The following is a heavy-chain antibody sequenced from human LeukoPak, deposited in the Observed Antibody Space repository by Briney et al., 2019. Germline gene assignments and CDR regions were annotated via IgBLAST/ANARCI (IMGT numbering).Heavy chain of an antibody. Sequence: WASVKVSCKVSGYTLTELSMHWVRQAPGKGLEWMGGFDPEDGETIYAQKFQGRVTMTRDTSISTAYMELSRLRSDDTAVYYCARPNHAISIAADRTLDYWGQGTLVTVSS. CDR3: ARPNHAISIAADRTLDY. CDR1: GYTLTELS. CDR2: FDPEDGET. D-gene: IGHD6-13*01. V-gene: IGHV1-24*01. J-gene: IGHJ4*02.